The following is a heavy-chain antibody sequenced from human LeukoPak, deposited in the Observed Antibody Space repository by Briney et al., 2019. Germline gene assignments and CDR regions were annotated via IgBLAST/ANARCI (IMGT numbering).Heavy chain of an antibody. Sequence: SETLSLTCAVSGGSISSSNWWSWVRQPPGKGLEWIGEIYHSGSTNYNPSLKSRVTISVDKSKNQFSLKLSSVTAADTAVYYCARGPPQYYYDSSGYYYLGYWGQGTLVTVSS. CDR3: ARGPPQYYYDSSGYYYLGY. CDR1: GGSISSSNW. D-gene: IGHD3-22*01. V-gene: IGHV4-4*02. CDR2: IYHSGST. J-gene: IGHJ4*02.